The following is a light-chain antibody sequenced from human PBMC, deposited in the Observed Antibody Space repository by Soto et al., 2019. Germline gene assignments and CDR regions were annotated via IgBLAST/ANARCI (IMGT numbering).Light chain of an antibody. V-gene: IGKV1-8*01. CDR1: QGISSY. J-gene: IGKJ1*01. CDR3: QQYKSYSQT. CDR2: AAS. Sequence: IQMTQSPSSFSASTGDRVTITCRASQGISSYLAWYQQKPGKDPKLLIYAASTLQSGVPSRFSGSGSGTEFNLTISSLQTDDFATYYCQQYKSYSQTFGQGTKVDIK.